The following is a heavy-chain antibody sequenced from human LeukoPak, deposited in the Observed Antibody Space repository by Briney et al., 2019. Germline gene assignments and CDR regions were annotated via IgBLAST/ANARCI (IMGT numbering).Heavy chain of an antibody. CDR2: IYYSGST. V-gene: IGHV4-39*01. CDR3: ARHAAAGELSFDY. J-gene: IGHJ4*02. D-gene: IGHD6-13*01. CDR1: GGSISSSSYY. Sequence: SQTLSLTCTVSGGSISSSSYYWGWIRQPPGKGLEWIGSIYYSGSTYYNPSLKSRVTISVDTSKNQFSLKLSSVTAADTAVYYCARHAAAGELSFDYWGQGTLVTVSS.